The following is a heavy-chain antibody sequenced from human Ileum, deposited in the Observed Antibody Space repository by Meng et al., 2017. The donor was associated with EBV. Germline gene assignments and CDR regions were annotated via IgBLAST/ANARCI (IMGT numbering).Heavy chain of an antibody. D-gene: IGHD4-17*01. CDR2: IDSGSTTI. CDR3: ARENYGSDY. Sequence: QLQLVESGGGLVKPGGSLRLSWVASGFTLGDYYMGWTRQAPGKGLEWISYIDSGSTTINYADSVKGRFTISRDNAMNTLYLEMNYLRADDTAVYYCARENYGSDYWGQGTLVTVSS. V-gene: IGHV3-11*01. CDR1: GFTLGDYY. J-gene: IGHJ4*02.